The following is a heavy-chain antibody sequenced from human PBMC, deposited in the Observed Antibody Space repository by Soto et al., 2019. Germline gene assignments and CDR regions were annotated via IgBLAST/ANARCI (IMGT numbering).Heavy chain of an antibody. CDR2: IYHSGST. Sequence: SETLSLTCAVSGGSISSGGYSWSWIRQPPGKGLEWIGYIYHSGSTYYNPSLKSRVTISVDRSKNQFSLKLSSVTAADTAVYYCARVWPDKSYGMDVWGQGTTVTASS. V-gene: IGHV4-30-2*01. J-gene: IGHJ6*02. CDR3: ARVWPDKSYGMDV. CDR1: GGSISSGGYS. D-gene: IGHD3-16*01.